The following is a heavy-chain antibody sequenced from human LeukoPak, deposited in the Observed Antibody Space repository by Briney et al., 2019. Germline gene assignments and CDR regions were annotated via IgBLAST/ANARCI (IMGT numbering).Heavy chain of an antibody. D-gene: IGHD2-2*01. J-gene: IGHJ1*01. Sequence: GSLRLSCAASGFTFSSYSMNWVRQAPGKGLEWVSSISSSSSYIYYADSVKGRFTISRDNAKNSLYLQMNSLRAEDTAVYYCARDPDIVVVPAAPGGVWGQGTLVTVSS. V-gene: IGHV3-21*01. CDR3: ARDPDIVVVPAAPGGV. CDR2: ISSSSSYI. CDR1: GFTFSSYS.